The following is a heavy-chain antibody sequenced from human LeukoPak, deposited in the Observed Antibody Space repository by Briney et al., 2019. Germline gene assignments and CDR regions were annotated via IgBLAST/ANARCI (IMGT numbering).Heavy chain of an antibody. Sequence: SETLSLTCTVSGGSLSTFYWSWIRQSPGKGLEWIGYISVGGANNYNPSLKSRVSISVDTSKNQFSLRLSSVTAADTALYYCARGFPLYSGSYSDTFDIWGRGTMVTVSS. CDR2: ISVGGAN. V-gene: IGHV4-59*01. D-gene: IGHD1-26*01. CDR3: ARGFPLYSGSYSDTFDI. CDR1: GGSLSTFY. J-gene: IGHJ3*02.